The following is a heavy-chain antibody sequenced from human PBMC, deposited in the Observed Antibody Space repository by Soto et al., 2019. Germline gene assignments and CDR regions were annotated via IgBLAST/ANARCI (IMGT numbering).Heavy chain of an antibody. CDR2: INPNSGDT. D-gene: IGHD1-26*01. Sequence: VASVKVSCKASGYTFTGYYVHWVRQAPGQGLEWMGWINPNSGDTYLAQRFQGRVTMNRDTSIGTAYMELRGLTSDDTAEYYCAKGGAIVVAVTRVYLYNAMDVWGQGTTVTVSS. CDR3: AKGGAIVVAVTRVYLYNAMDV. CDR1: GYTFTGYY. V-gene: IGHV1-2*02. J-gene: IGHJ6*02.